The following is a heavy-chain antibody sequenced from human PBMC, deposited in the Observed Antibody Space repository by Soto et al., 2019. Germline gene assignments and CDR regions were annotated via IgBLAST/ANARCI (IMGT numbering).Heavy chain of an antibody. CDR1: GDTFTNFG. CDR2: IATYNSNR. Sequence: HLVQSGPEVKKPGASITVSCQTSGDTFTNFGLSWVRQSPGQGLEWMGWIATYNSNRNYAQKFQGRRTLTTDTSTSTAYMELKNLGYDDTAVYYCERVVRGVVNWFDPWGQGTLVTVSS. V-gene: IGHV1-18*01. D-gene: IGHD3-10*01. CDR3: ERVVRGVVNWFDP. J-gene: IGHJ5*02.